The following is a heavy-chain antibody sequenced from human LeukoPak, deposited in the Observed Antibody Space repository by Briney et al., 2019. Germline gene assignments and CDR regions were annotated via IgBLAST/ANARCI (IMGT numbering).Heavy chain of an antibody. CDR3: ARVIAARRPWRFDP. CDR2: IYYSGST. D-gene: IGHD6-6*01. J-gene: IGHJ5*02. CDR1: GYSISSGYY. V-gene: IGHV4-61*01. Sequence: SETLSLTCTVSGYSISSGYYWGWIRQPPGKGLEWIGYIYYSGSTNYNPSPKSRVTISVDTSKNQFSLKLSSVTAADTAAYYCARVIAARRPWRFDPWGQGTLVTVSS.